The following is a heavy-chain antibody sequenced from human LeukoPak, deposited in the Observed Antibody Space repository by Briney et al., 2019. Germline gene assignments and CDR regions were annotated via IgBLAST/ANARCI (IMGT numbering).Heavy chain of an antibody. V-gene: IGHV1-69*13. D-gene: IGHD5-18*01. J-gene: IGHJ4*02. CDR3: AGYLNSYGFDY. Sequence: APVKVSCKASGGTFSSYAISWVRQAPGQGLEWMGGIIPIFGTANYAQKFQGRVTITADESTSTAYMELSSLRSEDTAVYYCAGYLNSYGFDYWGQGTLVTVSS. CDR1: GGTFSSYA. CDR2: IIPIFGTA.